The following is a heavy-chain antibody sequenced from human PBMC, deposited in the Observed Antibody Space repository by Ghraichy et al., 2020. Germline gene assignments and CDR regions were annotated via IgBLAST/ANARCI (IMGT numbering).Heavy chain of an antibody. CDR3: AKDQPLSSHQKCYYSMDV. Sequence: GGSLRLSCAASGFTFSSYAMSWVRQAPGKGLEWVSAISGSGGSTYYADSVKGRFTISRDNSKNTLYLQMNSLRAEDTAVYYCAKDQPLSSHQKCYYSMDVWGKGITVTVFS. J-gene: IGHJ6*03. CDR2: ISGSGGST. V-gene: IGHV3-23*01. CDR1: GFTFSSYA. D-gene: IGHD2-15*01.